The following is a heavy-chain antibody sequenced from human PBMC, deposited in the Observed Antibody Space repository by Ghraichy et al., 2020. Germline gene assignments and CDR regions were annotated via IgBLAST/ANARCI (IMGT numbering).Heavy chain of an antibody. D-gene: IGHD2-2*01. CDR3: VADSPVPLAQIDY. V-gene: IGHV3-15*01. Sequence: GGSLRLSCAASGFTFSSAWMSWVRQAPGKGLEWVGRFRAKTDGGTTAYSAPVKGRFTISRYDSKNTLYLQMNNLKTEDTAVYYCVADSPVPLAQIDYWGQGTLVTVSS. CDR2: FRAKTDGGTT. J-gene: IGHJ4*02. CDR1: GFTFSSAW.